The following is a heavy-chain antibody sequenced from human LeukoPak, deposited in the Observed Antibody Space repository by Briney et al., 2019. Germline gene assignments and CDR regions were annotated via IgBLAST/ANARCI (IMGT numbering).Heavy chain of an antibody. CDR1: GFTFGDYA. J-gene: IGHJ6*02. Sequence: GGSLRLSCTASGFTFGDYAMSWFRQAPGKGLEWVGFIRSKAYGGTTEYAASVKGRFTISRDNAKNSLYLQMNSLRAEDTAVYYCARAPHYSNYGPYYYGMDVWGQGTTVTVSS. CDR3: ARAPHYSNYGPYYYGMDV. CDR2: IRSKAYGGTT. V-gene: IGHV3-49*03. D-gene: IGHD4-11*01.